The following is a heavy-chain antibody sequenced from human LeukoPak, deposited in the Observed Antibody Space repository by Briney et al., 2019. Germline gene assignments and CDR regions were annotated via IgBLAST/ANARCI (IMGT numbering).Heavy chain of an antibody. CDR3: ARFISLGG. CDR1: GFTFSSYW. Sequence: GGSLRLSCAASGFTFSSYWMSWVRQAPGKGLEWVANIKQDGSKKNYVDSGKGRFTISRDNAKNSLYLQMNSLRVEDTAVYYCARFISLGGWGQGAPVTVSS. J-gene: IGHJ4*02. V-gene: IGHV3-7*01. D-gene: IGHD3-10*01. CDR2: IKQDGSKK.